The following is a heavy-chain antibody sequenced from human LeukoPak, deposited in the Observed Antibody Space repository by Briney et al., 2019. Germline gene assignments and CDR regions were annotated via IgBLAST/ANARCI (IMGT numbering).Heavy chain of an antibody. CDR1: GGTFSSYA. CDR3: ARSSVVAAEYYFDY. CDR2: IIPILGIA. J-gene: IGHJ4*02. Sequence: VASVKVSRKASGGTFSSYAISWVRPAPGQGLEWMGRIIPILGIANYAQKFQGRVTITADKSTSTAYMELSSLRSEDTAVYYCARSSVVAAEYYFDYWGQGALVTVSS. D-gene: IGHD2-15*01. V-gene: IGHV1-69*04.